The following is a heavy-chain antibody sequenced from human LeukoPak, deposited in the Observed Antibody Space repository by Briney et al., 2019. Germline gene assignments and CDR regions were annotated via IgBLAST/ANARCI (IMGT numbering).Heavy chain of an antibody. CDR3: ARSSITVMEDAFDI. D-gene: IGHD3-22*01. V-gene: IGHV3-33*01. J-gene: IGHJ3*02. CDR1: GFTFSSYG. CDR2: IWYDGSNK. Sequence: PGGSLRLSCAASGFTFSSYGMHWVRQAPGKGLEWVAVIWYDGSNKYYADSVKGRFTISRDNSKNTLYLQMNSLRAEDTAVYYCARSSITVMEDAFDIWGQGTMVTVSS.